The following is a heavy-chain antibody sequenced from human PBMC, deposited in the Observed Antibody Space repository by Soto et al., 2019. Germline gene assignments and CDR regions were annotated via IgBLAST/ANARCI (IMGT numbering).Heavy chain of an antibody. J-gene: IGHJ3*02. Sequence: ASVKVSCKASGYTFTGYYMHWVRQAPGQGLEWMGWINPNSGGTNYAQKFQGWVTMTRDTSISTAYMELSRLRSDDTAVYYCARGGGTYYYDSSGYEGAFDIWGQGTMVTV. CDR1: GYTFTGYY. CDR2: INPNSGGT. D-gene: IGHD3-22*01. V-gene: IGHV1-2*04. CDR3: ARGGGTYYYDSSGYEGAFDI.